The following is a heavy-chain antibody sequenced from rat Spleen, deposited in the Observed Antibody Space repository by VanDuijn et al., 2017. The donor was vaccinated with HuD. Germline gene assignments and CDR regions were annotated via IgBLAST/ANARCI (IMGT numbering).Heavy chain of an antibody. D-gene: IGHD1-1*01. J-gene: IGHJ2*01. CDR1: GFTFSNYG. CDR3: ARHYYYSGDHFDY. Sequence: EVQLVESGGGLVQPGRSLKLSCAASGFTFSNYGMAWVRQAPTKGLEWVATISYDGSSTYYRDSVKGRFTISRDNAKSTLYLQMDSLRSEDTATYYWARHYYYSGDHFDYWGQGVMVTVSS. CDR2: ISYDGSST. V-gene: IGHV5-29*01.